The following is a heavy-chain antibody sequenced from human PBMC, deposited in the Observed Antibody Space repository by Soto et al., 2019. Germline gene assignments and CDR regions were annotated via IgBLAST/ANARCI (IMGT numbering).Heavy chain of an antibody. J-gene: IGHJ6*02. Sequence: ASVKVSCKASGYTFTGYYMHWVRQAPGQGLEWMGWINPNSGGTNYAQKFQGRVTMTRDTSISTAYMELSRLRSADTAVYDCARGVAATRGTYYYGMDVWGQGTTVTVSS. CDR1: GYTFTGYY. CDR2: INPNSGGT. CDR3: ARGVAATRGTYYYGMDV. D-gene: IGHD2-15*01. V-gene: IGHV1-2*02.